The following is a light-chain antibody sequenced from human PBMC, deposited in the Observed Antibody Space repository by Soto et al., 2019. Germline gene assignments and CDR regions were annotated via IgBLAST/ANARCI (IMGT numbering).Light chain of an antibody. CDR3: QQFDSSVT. V-gene: IGKV3-20*01. CDR1: QSVSSTF. Sequence: EIVLTQSPGSLSLSPGERATLSCRASQSVSSTFFAWYQQRPGQAPRLLMYGASSRATGIPERFSGSGSGTSFTLTISRLEPEDVSVYYCQQFDSSVTFGQGTKVEIK. J-gene: IGKJ1*01. CDR2: GAS.